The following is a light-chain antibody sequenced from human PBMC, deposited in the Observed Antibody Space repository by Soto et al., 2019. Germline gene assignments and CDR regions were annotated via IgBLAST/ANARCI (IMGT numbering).Light chain of an antibody. Sequence: DIQMTQSPSSLSASVGDRVTITCRASQRVGSYLNWYQQKPGKAPTLLIYSASELQSGVSSRFSDSGSGTDFTLTIRNLQPEDFAVYYCQQSHNTPLTFGQGTKVEI. CDR3: QQSHNTPLT. V-gene: IGKV1-39*01. CDR2: SAS. J-gene: IGKJ1*01. CDR1: QRVGSY.